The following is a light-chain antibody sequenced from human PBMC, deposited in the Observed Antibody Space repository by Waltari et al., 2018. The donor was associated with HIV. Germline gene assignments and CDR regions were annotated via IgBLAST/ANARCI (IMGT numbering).Light chain of an antibody. CDR3: QAWDSSTGV. V-gene: IGLV3-1*01. J-gene: IGLJ1*01. Sequence: SSELTQPPSVSVSPGPPASITCSGDKLGYKLVCWYQRKVAPSPVLVIYQDSKRPSGIPERFSGSNSENTATLTISGTQAMDEADYYCQAWDSSTGVFGTGTKVTVL. CDR1: KLGYKL. CDR2: QDS.